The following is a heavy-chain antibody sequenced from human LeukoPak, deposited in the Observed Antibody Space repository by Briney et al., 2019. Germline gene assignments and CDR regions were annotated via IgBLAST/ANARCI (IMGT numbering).Heavy chain of an antibody. D-gene: IGHD6-19*01. CDR3: ARQVAVAGRGLDFDY. CDR2: IYYSGST. J-gene: IGHJ4*02. CDR1: GGSISSYY. V-gene: IGHV4-59*08. Sequence: TSETLSLTCTVSGGSISSYYWSWIRQPPGKGLEWIGYIYYSGSTNYNPSLKSRVTISVDTSKSQFSLKLSSVTAADTAVYYCARQVAVAGRGLDFDYWGQGTLVTVSS.